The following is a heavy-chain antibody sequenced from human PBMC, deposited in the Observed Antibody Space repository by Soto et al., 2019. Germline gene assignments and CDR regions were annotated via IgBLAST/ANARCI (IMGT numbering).Heavy chain of an antibody. CDR3: AREGGTSCYNT. D-gene: IGHD2-2*02. V-gene: IGHV1-46*01. CDR1: GYTFTSYY. J-gene: IGHJ1*01. Sequence: ASVKVSCKASGYTFTSYYIHWVRQAPGQGLEWMGRINPSGGSTSYAQKFQGRVTMTRDTSTSTAYMELSSLRSDDTAVYYCAREGGTSCYNTWGQGNLVTVSS. CDR2: INPSGGST.